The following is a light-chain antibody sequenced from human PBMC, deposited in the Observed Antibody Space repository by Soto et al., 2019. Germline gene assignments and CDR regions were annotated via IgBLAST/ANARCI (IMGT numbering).Light chain of an antibody. CDR3: QQYNAWPRT. V-gene: IGKV3-15*01. Sequence: EIVMTQSPATLSVSPGERATLSCRASLSVSRNLAWYQQKPGQAPRLLIFDASTRAHGIPARFSGSGSGTEFTLTITSLQSEDFAVYYCQQYNAWPRTFGQGTKV. J-gene: IGKJ1*01. CDR1: LSVSRN. CDR2: DAS.